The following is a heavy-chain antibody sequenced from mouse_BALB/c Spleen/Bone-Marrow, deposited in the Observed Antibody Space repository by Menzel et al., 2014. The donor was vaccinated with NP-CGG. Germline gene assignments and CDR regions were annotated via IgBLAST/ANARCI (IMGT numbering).Heavy chain of an antibody. CDR3: ARHQRYYAMDY. CDR1: GFTFSSYG. J-gene: IGHJ4*01. CDR2: ISSGGSNT. V-gene: IGHV5-6*01. Sequence: EVNVVESGGDLVKPGGSLKLSCAASGFTFSSYGMSWGRQTPDKRLEWVVTISSGGSNTYYPDSVKGRFTISRDNAKNTLYLQMSSLKSEDTAMYYCARHQRYYAMDYWGQGTSVTVSS.